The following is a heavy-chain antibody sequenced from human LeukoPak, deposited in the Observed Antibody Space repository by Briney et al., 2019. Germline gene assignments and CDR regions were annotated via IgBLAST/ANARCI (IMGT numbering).Heavy chain of an antibody. J-gene: IGHJ4*02. CDR1: GGSISSHY. CDR2: IYYSGST. D-gene: IGHD1-26*01. V-gene: IGHV4-59*11. Sequence: PSETLSLTCTVSGGSISSHYWSWIRQPPGKGLEWIGYIYYSGSTNYNPSLKSRVTISVDPSKNQFSLKLSSVTAADTAVYYCARVKTGGGFDYWGQGTLVTVSS. CDR3: ARVKTGGGFDY.